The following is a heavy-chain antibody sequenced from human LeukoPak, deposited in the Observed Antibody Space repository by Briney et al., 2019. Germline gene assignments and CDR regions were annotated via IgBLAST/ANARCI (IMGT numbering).Heavy chain of an antibody. CDR2: ISGSGGST. J-gene: IGHJ3*02. V-gene: IGHV3-23*01. CDR3: AKGYYYDSSGYYYDDAFDI. D-gene: IGHD3-22*01. Sequence: GGSLRLSCTASGFTFSSYAMSWVRQAPGKGLEWVSAISGSGGSTYYADSVKGRFTISRDNSKNTLYLQMNSLRAEDTAVYYCAKGYYYDSSGYYYDDAFDIWGQGTMVTVSS. CDR1: GFTFSSYA.